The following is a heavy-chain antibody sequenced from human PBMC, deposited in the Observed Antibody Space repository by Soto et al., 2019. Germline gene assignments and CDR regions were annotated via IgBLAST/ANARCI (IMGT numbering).Heavy chain of an antibody. J-gene: IGHJ3*02. D-gene: IGHD3-16*01. V-gene: IGHV3-15*01. CDR2: IKPTSDGGTI. CDR1: GFDFGDAW. Sequence: GGSLRLSCATSGFDFGDAWISWVRQAPGKGLEWIGLIKPTSDGGTIDYAAPLKDRFIISRDDSKNTLYLHMDNLKVEDTAVFYCTGRGVLYHDGFDIWGRGTLVTVSS. CDR3: TGRGVLYHDGFDI.